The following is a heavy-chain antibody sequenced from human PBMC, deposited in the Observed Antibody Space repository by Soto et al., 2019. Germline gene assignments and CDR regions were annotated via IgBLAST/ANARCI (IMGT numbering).Heavy chain of an antibody. D-gene: IGHD3-10*01. CDR3: ATRGRSLGYYYGMDV. CDR2: INAGNGNT. Sequence: ASVKVSCKASGYTFTSYPMHWVRQAPGQRLEWMGWINAGNGNTKYSQKFQGRVTITRDTFASTAYMELSSLRSEDTAVYYCATRGRSLGYYYGMDVWGQGTTVTVSS. CDR1: GYTFTSYP. V-gene: IGHV1-3*01. J-gene: IGHJ6*02.